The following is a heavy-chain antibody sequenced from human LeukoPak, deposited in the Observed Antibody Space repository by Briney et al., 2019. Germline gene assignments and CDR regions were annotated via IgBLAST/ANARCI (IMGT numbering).Heavy chain of an antibody. D-gene: IGHD3-16*01. CDR3: VGGLNSFDV. J-gene: IGHJ3*01. CDR1: GLSLSDHL. Sequence: GGSLRLSCAASGLSLSDHLMDWVRQAPGKGLEWVGRSKRKSDRYIAEYAAAVKGRFIISRDDSKNSMYLQMNSLKLEDTALYYCVGGLNSFDVWGQGTMITVSS. CDR2: SKRKSDRYIA. V-gene: IGHV3-72*01.